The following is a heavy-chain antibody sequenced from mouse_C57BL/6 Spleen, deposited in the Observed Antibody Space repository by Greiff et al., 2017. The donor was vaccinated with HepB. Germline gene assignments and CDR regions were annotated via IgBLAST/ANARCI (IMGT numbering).Heavy chain of an antibody. D-gene: IGHD1-1*01. CDR2: ISSGGDYI. V-gene: IGHV5-9-1*02. CDR3: TREAYYYGSSSAWFAY. J-gene: IGHJ3*01. CDR1: GFTFSSYA. Sequence: EVKVVESGEGLVKPGGSLKLSCAASGFTFSSYAMSWVRQTPEKRLEWVAYISSGGDYIYYADTVKGRFTISRDNARNTLYLQMSSLKSEDTAMYYCTREAYYYGSSSAWFAYWGQGTLVTVSA.